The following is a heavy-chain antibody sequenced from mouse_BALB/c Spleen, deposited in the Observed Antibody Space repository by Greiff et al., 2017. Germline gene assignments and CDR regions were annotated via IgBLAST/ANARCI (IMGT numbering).Heavy chain of an antibody. D-gene: IGHD1-2*01. Sequence: QVQLKQSGAELVKPGASVKLSCKASGYTFTSYYMYWVKQRPGQGLEWIGEINPSNGGTNFNEKFKSKATLTVDKSSSTAYMQLSSLTSEDSAVYYCTRGGIHYYDYWGQGTTLTVSS. J-gene: IGHJ2*01. CDR2: INPSNGGT. CDR1: GYTFTSYY. CDR3: TRGGIHYYDY. V-gene: IGHV1S81*02.